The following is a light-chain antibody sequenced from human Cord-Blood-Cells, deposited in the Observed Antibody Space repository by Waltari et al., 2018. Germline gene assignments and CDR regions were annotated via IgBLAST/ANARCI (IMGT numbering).Light chain of an antibody. J-gene: IGKJ3*01. V-gene: IGKV1-8*01. CDR2: AAS. CDR1: PGISSY. CDR3: QQYYSYPFT. Sequence: AIRITQSPSSLSASTVDRVTITCRASPGISSYLAWYQQKPGKAPKLLIYAASTLQSGVPSRFSGSGSGTDFTLTISCLQSEDVAAYYCQQYYSYPFTFGPGTKVDIK.